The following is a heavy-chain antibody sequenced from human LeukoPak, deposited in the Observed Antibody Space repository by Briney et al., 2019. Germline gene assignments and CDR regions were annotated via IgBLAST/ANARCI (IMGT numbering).Heavy chain of an antibody. CDR1: GFTLSSYG. D-gene: IGHD5-18*01. V-gene: IGHV3-30*18. J-gene: IGHJ4*02. Sequence: GRSLRLSCAASGFTLSSYGMHWVRQAPGKGLEWVAVISYDGSNKYYEDSVKGRFTISRDSSKNTLYLQMNSLRADDTAIYYCAKDTSMVIDYWGQGTLVTVSS. CDR2: ISYDGSNK. CDR3: AKDTSMVIDY.